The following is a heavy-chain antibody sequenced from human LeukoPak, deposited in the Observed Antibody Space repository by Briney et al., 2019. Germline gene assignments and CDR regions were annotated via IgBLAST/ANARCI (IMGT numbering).Heavy chain of an antibody. Sequence: SQTLSLTCAVSGGSISSGGYSWSWIRQPPGKGLEWIGYIYHSGSTYYNPSLKSRVTISVDRSKNQFSLKLSSVTAADTAVYYCARAERSGKYWNYYYYMDVWGKGTTVTVSS. CDR1: GGSISSGGYS. CDR3: ARAERSGKYWNYYYYMDV. D-gene: IGHD2-15*01. CDR2: IYHSGST. V-gene: IGHV4-30-2*01. J-gene: IGHJ6*03.